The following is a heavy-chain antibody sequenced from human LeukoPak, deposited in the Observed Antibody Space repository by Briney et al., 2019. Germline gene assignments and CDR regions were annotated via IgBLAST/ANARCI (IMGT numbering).Heavy chain of an antibody. D-gene: IGHD1-26*01. CDR2: ISGSGAST. CDR1: GFTLSTNA. Sequence: GGSLRLSCLTSGFTLSTNAMSWVRQAPGKGLEWISGISGSGASTYYADSVRGRFTISRDDSRNTLYLQMNSLRGDDTAVYYCAKDVGKWESLHFFDYWGQGTLVTVSS. J-gene: IGHJ4*02. V-gene: IGHV3-23*01. CDR3: AKDVGKWESLHFFDY.